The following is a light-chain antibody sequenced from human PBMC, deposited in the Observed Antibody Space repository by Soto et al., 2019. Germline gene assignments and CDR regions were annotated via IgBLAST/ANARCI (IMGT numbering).Light chain of an antibody. V-gene: IGLV1-51*01. CDR1: NSDVGNYNL. CDR3: GSWDSSLTYV. J-gene: IGLJ1*01. CDR2: DNN. Sequence: QSVLTQPASVSGSPGQSITISCTGTNSDVGNYNLVSWYQQHPGKTPKLIIYDNNKRPSGIPDRFSGSQSGTSATLGITGLQTGDEAVYYCGSWDSSLTYVFGTGTKLTVL.